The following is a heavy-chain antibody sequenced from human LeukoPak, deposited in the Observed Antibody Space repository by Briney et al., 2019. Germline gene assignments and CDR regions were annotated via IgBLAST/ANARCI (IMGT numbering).Heavy chain of an antibody. CDR1: GGSFSGYY. J-gene: IGHJ4*02. D-gene: IGHD3-9*01. CDR3: ARGPLLTHRRYFDF. V-gene: IGHV4-34*01. Sequence: SETLCLTCAVYGGSFSGYYWTWIRQSPEKGLEWIGEINHSGSTSYNPSLKSQVTISVDTSKNQFSLKLTSVTAADTAVYYCARGPLLTHRRYFDFWGQGTLVTVSS. CDR2: INHSGST.